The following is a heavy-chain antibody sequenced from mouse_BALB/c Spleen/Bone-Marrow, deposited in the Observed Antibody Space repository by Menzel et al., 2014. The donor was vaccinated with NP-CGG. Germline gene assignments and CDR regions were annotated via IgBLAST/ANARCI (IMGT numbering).Heavy chain of an antibody. D-gene: IGHD2-12*01. CDR1: GYTFTSYW. V-gene: IGHV1-69*02. CDR3: ARALGDSYYCAMDY. J-gene: IGHJ4*01. CDR2: IDPSDSET. Sequence: VQLQQSGAELVKPGAPVKLSCKASGYTFTSYWLNWVKQRPGRGLEWIGRIDPSDSETHYNQKFKDKATLTVDKSSSTAYIQLSSLTSEDSAVYYCARALGDSYYCAMDYWGQGTSVTVSS.